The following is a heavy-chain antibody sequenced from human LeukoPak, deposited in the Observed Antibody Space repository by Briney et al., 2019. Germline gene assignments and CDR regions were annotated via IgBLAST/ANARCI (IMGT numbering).Heavy chain of an antibody. CDR1: GFTFSSYG. CDR2: IRYDGSNK. Sequence: PGGSLRLSCAASGFTFSSYGMHWVRQAPGKGLEWVAFIRYDGSNKYYADSVKGRFTISRDNSKNTLYLQMNSLRAEDTAVYYCAKDTGYGSGSRNYFDYWGPGTLVTVSS. D-gene: IGHD3-10*01. CDR3: AKDTGYGSGSRNYFDY. V-gene: IGHV3-30*02. J-gene: IGHJ4*02.